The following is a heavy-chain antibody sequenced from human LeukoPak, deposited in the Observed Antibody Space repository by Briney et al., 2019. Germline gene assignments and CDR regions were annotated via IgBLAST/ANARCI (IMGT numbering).Heavy chain of an antibody. CDR1: GGSISSGSYY. D-gene: IGHD3-10*01. CDR2: IYTSGST. Sequence: PSQTLSLTCTVSGGSISSGSYYWSWIRQPAGKGLEWIGRIYTSGSTNYNPSLKSRVTISVDTSKNQFSLKLSSVTAADPAVYYCARSSGSYFGRRYFDLWGRGTLVTVSS. J-gene: IGHJ2*01. V-gene: IGHV4-61*02. CDR3: ARSSGSYFGRRYFDL.